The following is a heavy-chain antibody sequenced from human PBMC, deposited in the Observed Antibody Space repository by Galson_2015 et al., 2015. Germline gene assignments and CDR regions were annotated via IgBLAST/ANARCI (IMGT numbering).Heavy chain of an antibody. CDR2: ISAYNGNT. Sequence: SVKVSCKASGYTFTSYGISWVRQAPGQGLEWMGWISAYNGNTNYAQKLQGRVTMTTDTSTSTAYMELRSLRSDDTAVYYCARDYDFWSGYYTGISINYYYGMDVWGQGTTVTVSS. CDR3: ARDYDFWSGYYTGISINYYYGMDV. J-gene: IGHJ6*02. D-gene: IGHD3-3*01. CDR1: GYTFTSYG. V-gene: IGHV1-18*01.